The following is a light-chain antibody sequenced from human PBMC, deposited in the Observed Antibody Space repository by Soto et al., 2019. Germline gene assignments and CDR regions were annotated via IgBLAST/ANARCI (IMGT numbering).Light chain of an antibody. CDR3: QQTTTFPLT. Sequence: DIQMTQSPSSVSASVGDRVTITCRASQGITSWLAWYQQKPGKAPKLLIYRASNLQSGVPSRFSGSGSGTDFTLTISGLQPADFATYYYQQTTTFPLTFGGGTKVEIK. J-gene: IGKJ4*01. CDR2: RAS. CDR1: QGITSW. V-gene: IGKV1-12*01.